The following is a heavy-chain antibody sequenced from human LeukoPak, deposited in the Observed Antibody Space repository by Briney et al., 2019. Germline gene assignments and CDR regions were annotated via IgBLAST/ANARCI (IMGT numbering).Heavy chain of an antibody. V-gene: IGHV1-2*02. CDR3: ARQSNYGDFDF. CDR2: INPDSGDT. J-gene: IGHJ4*02. D-gene: IGHD4-11*01. CDR1: GNSFANYY. Sequence: ASVKVSCKASGNSFANYYMHWVRQAPGQGLEWMGWINPDSGDTNFAQKFQGRVSMTRDTSISTAYMELSRLKSDDTAVYYGARQSNYGDFDFWGQGTLVIVSS.